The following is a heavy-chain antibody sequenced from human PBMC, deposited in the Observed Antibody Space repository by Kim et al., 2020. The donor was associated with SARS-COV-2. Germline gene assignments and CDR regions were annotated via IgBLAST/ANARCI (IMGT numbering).Heavy chain of an antibody. CDR1: GFTVSSNY. Sequence: GGSLRLSCAASGFTVSSNYMSWVRQAPGKGLEWISVIYNGGSTYYVDSVKGRFTISRDNSKNMLYLQMNSLRAEDTAAYYCATQLNGLGHYWGQGTLVTV. V-gene: IGHV3-66*01. CDR2: IYNGGST. J-gene: IGHJ4*02. D-gene: IGHD2-2*01. CDR3: ATQLNGLGHY.